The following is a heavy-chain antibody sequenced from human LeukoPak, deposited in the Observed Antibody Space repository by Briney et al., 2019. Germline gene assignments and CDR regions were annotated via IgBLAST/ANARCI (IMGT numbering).Heavy chain of an antibody. CDR2: INWNGGST. V-gene: IGHV3-20*04. J-gene: IGHJ4*02. D-gene: IGHD1-26*01. Sequence: GGSLRLSCAASGFTFDDYGMSWVRQAPGKGLEWVSGINWNGGSTGYADSVKGRFTISRDNAKNSLYPQMNSLRAEDTALYYCAKSGSIVGAIGVDYWGQGTLVTVSS. CDR1: GFTFDDYG. CDR3: AKSGSIVGAIGVDY.